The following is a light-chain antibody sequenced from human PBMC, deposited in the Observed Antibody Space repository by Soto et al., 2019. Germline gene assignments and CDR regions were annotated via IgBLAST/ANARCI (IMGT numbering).Light chain of an antibody. CDR3: QHRSSWPRS. V-gene: IGKV3-11*01. CDR1: QSVGTS. Sequence: DIVLTQSPATLSLSPGDRATLSCRASQSVGTSLAWYKQPPCQDPRLLIHDAAYRASGIPERFRGSGSGTAFSLAISSLEPDAFAVYYGQHRSSWPRSFGRGTKVE. J-gene: IGKJ1*01. CDR2: DAA.